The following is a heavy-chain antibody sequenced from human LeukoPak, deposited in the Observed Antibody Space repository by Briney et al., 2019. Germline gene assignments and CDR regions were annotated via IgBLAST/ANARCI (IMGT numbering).Heavy chain of an antibody. CDR1: GYTSTGYY. CDR3: ARDLIWFGEFSFDY. J-gene: IGHJ4*02. Sequence: GASVKVSCKASGYTSTGYYMHWVRQAPGQGLEWMGWINPNSGGTNFAQKFQGRVTMTRDTSISTAYMELSRLRSDDTAVYYCARDLIWFGEFSFDYWGQGTLVTVSS. V-gene: IGHV1-2*02. D-gene: IGHD3-10*01. CDR2: INPNSGGT.